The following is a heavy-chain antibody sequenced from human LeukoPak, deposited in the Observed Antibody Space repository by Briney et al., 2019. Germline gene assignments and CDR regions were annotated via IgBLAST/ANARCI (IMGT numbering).Heavy chain of an antibody. J-gene: IGHJ4*02. CDR3: ARASCISNADAVW. CDR2: IRGNGDT. CDR1: GFSFSSNA. V-gene: IGHV3-23*01. Sequence: PGGSLRLSCAASGFSFSSNAMSWVRQAPARGLEWVSSIRGNGDTFYADSVKGRFTLSRDDPRNTVYLHLNNLRVEDSAVYYCARASCISNADAVWWGQGTLVTVSS. D-gene: IGHD3-3*02.